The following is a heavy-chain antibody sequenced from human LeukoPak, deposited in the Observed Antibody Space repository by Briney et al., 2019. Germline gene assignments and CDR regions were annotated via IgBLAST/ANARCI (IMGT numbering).Heavy chain of an antibody. CDR1: GFTFSNYW. D-gene: IGHD2-21*01. CDR2: ISASGDGT. Sequence: GGSLRLSCVASGFTFSNYWMGWVRQAPGKGLEWVSAISASGDGTFYTDSVKGRFTVSRDNSKNMLYLQMNSLRGDDTAVYYCATHLAYCPTESCSFFDYWGQGALVTVSS. CDR3: ATHLAYCPTESCSFFDY. V-gene: IGHV3-23*01. J-gene: IGHJ4*02.